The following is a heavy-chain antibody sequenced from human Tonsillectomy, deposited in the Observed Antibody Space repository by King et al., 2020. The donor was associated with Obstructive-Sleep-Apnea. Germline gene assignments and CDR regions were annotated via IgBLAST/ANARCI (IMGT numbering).Heavy chain of an antibody. J-gene: IGHJ4*02. CDR2: ISYDGSNK. V-gene: IGHV3-30*04. CDR3: ARGYDFWSGYYHFDY. CDR1: GFTFSSYA. D-gene: IGHD3-3*01. Sequence: VQLVESGGGVVQPGRSLRLSCAASGFTFSSYAMHWVRQAPGKGLEWVAVISYDGSNKYYADSVKGRFTISRDNSKNTLYLQMNSLRAEDTAVYYCARGYDFWSGYYHFDYWGQGTLVTVSS.